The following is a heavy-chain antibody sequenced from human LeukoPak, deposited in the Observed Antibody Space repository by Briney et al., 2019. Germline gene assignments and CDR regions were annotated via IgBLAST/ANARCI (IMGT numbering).Heavy chain of an antibody. V-gene: IGHV3-30*02. Sequence: GSLRLSCAASGFTFSSYALHWVRQAPGKGLEWVAFIRYDGSNKYYADSVKDRFAISRDNSKNTLYLQVNSPRIEDTAVYYCAKDRWYYDSPDGLDIWGQGTTVTVSS. CDR1: GFTFSSYA. J-gene: IGHJ3*02. CDR3: AKDRWYYDSPDGLDI. D-gene: IGHD3-16*01. CDR2: IRYDGSNK.